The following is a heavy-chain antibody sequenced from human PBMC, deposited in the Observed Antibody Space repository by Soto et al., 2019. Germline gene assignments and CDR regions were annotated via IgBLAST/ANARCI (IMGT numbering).Heavy chain of an antibody. Sequence: QVQLVQSGAEVKKPGASVNVSCKASGYTFTSYAFSWVRQAPGQGLEWMGWISPYNGNTVYAQSFQGRVTMTTDASTRPAYMELRNLRSDGTAVYYCARDFGRIDPWGQGTLVIVSS. V-gene: IGHV1-18*01. CDR2: ISPYNGNT. J-gene: IGHJ5*02. CDR1: GYTFTSYA. CDR3: ARDFGRIDP. D-gene: IGHD3-10*01.